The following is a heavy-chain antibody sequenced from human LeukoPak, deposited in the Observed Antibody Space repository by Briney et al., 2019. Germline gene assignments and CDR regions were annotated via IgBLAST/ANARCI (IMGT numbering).Heavy chain of an antibody. J-gene: IGHJ6*03. V-gene: IGHV4-34*01. CDR1: GGSFSGYY. D-gene: IGHD6-13*01. CDR2: INHSGST. CDR3: ARGHSEYSSSWYTPSYYYYMDV. Sequence: SETLSLTCAVYGGSFSGYYWSWIRQPPGKGLEWIGEINHSGSTNYNPSLKSRVTISVDTSKTQFSLKLSSVTAADTAVYYCARGHSEYSSSWYTPSYYYYMDVWGKGTTVTVSS.